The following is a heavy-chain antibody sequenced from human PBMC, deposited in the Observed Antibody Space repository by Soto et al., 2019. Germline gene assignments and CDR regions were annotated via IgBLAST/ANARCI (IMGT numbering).Heavy chain of an antibody. D-gene: IGHD3-22*01. Sequence: VQLLESGGRLVQPGGSLRLSCTSSGINLSNYVVNWVRQAPGKGLEWVSSISGSGGSTYYADSAKGRFTLSRDNSKNTVSLQMNSLRAEDTDIYFCAKTSYDSLFWYFDLGGRGTLVTVSS. V-gene: IGHV3-23*01. CDR3: AKTSYDSLFWYFDL. CDR1: GINLSNYV. J-gene: IGHJ2*01. CDR2: ISGSGGST.